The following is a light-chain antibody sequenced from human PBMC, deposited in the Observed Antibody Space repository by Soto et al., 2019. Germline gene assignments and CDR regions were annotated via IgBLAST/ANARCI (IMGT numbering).Light chain of an antibody. CDR1: QSVGNNN. J-gene: IGKJ4*01. Sequence: EIVLTQSPGTLSLSPGERVTLSCRASQSVGNNNLAWYQQKPGQAPRFLIYDASSRATGIPDRFSGSGSGTDFTLTISRQEPEYFAVYYCQHYGSTPLTFGGGTNGEIK. CDR2: DAS. V-gene: IGKV3-20*01. CDR3: QHYGSTPLT.